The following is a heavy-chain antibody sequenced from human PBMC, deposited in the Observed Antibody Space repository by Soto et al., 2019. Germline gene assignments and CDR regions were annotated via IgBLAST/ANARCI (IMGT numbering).Heavy chain of an antibody. CDR2: INPSGGST. J-gene: IGHJ4*02. CDR3: ARVNAGTTHRYTREYYFDY. D-gene: IGHD1-7*01. V-gene: IGHV1-46*01. CDR1: RYTFPSSY. Sequence: ASVQVSCNASRYTFPSSYKHWVRQAPGQGLDWMGIINPSGGSTSYAQKFQGRVTMTRDTSTSTVYMELSSLRSEDTAVYYCARVNAGTTHRYTREYYFDYWGQGTLVTVSS.